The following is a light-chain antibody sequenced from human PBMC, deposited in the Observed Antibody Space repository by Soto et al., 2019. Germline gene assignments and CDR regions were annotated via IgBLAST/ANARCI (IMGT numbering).Light chain of an antibody. V-gene: IGKV3-15*01. J-gene: IGKJ2*01. CDR2: GAS. CDR3: QQYNNWPLFP. Sequence: EIVMTQSPATLSVSPGERATLSCRASQSVGSNLAWYQQKPGQAPRLLIYGASTRATGLPARFSGSGSGTEFTLTISSLQSEDFAVYYCQQYNNWPLFPFGQGTKLEIK. CDR1: QSVGSN.